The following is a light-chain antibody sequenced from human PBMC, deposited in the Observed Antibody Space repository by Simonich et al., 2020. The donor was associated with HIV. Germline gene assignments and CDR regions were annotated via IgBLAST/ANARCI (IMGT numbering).Light chain of an antibody. V-gene: IGKV3-15*01. CDR3: QQYNNWPYT. CDR1: QSVSSN. CDR2: AAS. J-gene: IGKJ2*01. Sequence: EIVMTQSPATLSVSPGERATLSCRASQSVSSNLAWYQQKPGQAPRLLIYAASTRAPGIPARFSGSGSGTEFTPTISSLQSEDFAVYYCQQYNNWPYTFGQGTKLEIK.